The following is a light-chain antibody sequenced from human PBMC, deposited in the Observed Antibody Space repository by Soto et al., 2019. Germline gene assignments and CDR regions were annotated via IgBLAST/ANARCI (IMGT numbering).Light chain of an antibody. Sequence: QSVLTQPPSASGTPGQRVAISCSESTSNIGSNPVNWYQQLPGTAPKLLIYSNNQRPSGVPDRFSGSKSGTSASLAISGLQSEDEADYYCAAWDDSLHGPVFGGGTKLTVL. J-gene: IGLJ3*02. V-gene: IGLV1-44*01. CDR3: AAWDDSLHGPV. CDR2: SNN. CDR1: TSNIGSNP.